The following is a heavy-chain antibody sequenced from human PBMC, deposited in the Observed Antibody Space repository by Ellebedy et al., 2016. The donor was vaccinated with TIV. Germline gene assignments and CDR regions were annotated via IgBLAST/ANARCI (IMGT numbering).Heavy chain of an antibody. CDR3: ARERFTSAWTDAFDI. CDR1: GFNFNNYA. D-gene: IGHD6-19*01. CDR2: ISFDGSND. Sequence: GESLKISCAASGFNFNNYAIHWVRQAPGKGPELVAMISFDGSNDYYTDSVKGRFTVSRDNSENTLFLQMNSLRPEDTALYYCARERFTSAWTDAFDIWGQGTMVTVSS. V-gene: IGHV3-30-3*01. J-gene: IGHJ3*02.